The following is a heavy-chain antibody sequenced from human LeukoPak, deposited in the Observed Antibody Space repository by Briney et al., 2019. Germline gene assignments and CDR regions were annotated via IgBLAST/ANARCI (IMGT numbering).Heavy chain of an antibody. Sequence: GGSLRLSCAASGFTFNTAWMHWVRQAPGKGLVWVSRIYSDGSATTYAEFVKGRFTISRDNAKNTLYLQMNSLRIEDTAVYYCASDSGHSFSYWGQGTNVTVSA. CDR1: GFTFNTAW. CDR3: ASDSGHSFSY. D-gene: IGHD3-16*01. V-gene: IGHV3-74*03. J-gene: IGHJ3*01. CDR2: IYSDGSAT.